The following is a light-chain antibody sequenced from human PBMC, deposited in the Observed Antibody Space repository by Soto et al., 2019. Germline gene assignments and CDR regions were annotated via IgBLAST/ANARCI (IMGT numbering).Light chain of an antibody. J-gene: IGKJ3*01. CDR3: QQYGSSLFT. CDR2: GTS. CDR1: QTVNNNY. Sequence: EIVLTQSPGTLSLSPGERATLSCRASQTVNNNYVAWYQQKPGQAPRLLIYGTSIRASGVPERFSGGGSGTDFTLTITRLEPEDFAVYYCQQYGSSLFTFGPGTKVDIK. V-gene: IGKV3-20*01.